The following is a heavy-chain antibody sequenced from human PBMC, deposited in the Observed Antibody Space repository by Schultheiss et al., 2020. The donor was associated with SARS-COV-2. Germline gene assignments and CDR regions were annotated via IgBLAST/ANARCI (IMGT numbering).Heavy chain of an antibody. CDR2: ISGSGGST. J-gene: IGHJ6*02. D-gene: IGHD6-19*01. CDR3: AKEGAVADYFFYYSVDV. CDR1: GFTFSSVW. Sequence: GESLKISCAASGFTFSSVWMSWVRQAPGKGLEWVSAISGSGGSTYYADSVKGRFTISTDNSKNTLDLQMNGLRAEDTAVYYCAKEGAVADYFFYYSVDVWGQGTTVTVSS. V-gene: IGHV3-23*01.